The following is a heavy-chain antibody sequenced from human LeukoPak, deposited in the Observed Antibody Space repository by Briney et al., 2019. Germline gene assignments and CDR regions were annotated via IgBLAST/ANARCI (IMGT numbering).Heavy chain of an antibody. CDR3: ARDHSGDYGYYYYYMDV. Sequence: TGGSLRLSCGASGFTFSSYDMHWVRRAPGKGLEWVAGIRYDGRHTYHADSVKGRFTISRDNAKNSLYLQMNSLRAEDTAVYYCARDHSGDYGYYYYYMDVWGKGTTVTISS. V-gene: IGHV3-33*08. CDR1: GFTFSSYD. D-gene: IGHD4-17*01. CDR2: IRYDGRHT. J-gene: IGHJ6*03.